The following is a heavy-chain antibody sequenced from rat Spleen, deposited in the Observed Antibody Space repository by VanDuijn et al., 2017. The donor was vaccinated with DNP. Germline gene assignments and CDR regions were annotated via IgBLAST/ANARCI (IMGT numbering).Heavy chain of an antibody. CDR1: GFIFSDYN. J-gene: IGHJ2*01. V-gene: IGHV5S10*01. Sequence: EVQLVESGGDLVQPGRSLKLSCAASGFIFSDYNMAWVRQAPKKGLEWVATIINDGKRTYYSDSVKGRFTVSRENAKSTLYLQTDSLRSEDTATYYCTTLNCYASLSEYFDYWGQGVMVTVSS. CDR3: TTLNCYASLSEYFDY. CDR2: IINDGKRT. D-gene: IGHD1-12*01.